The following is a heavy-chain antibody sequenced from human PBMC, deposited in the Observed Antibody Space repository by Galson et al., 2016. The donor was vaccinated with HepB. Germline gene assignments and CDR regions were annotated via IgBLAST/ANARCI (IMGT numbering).Heavy chain of an antibody. CDR1: GGTFSSYA. CDR3: ARELRRDGYNYVYYYGMDV. V-gene: IGHV1-69*06. CDR2: IIPIFGTA. D-gene: IGHD5-24*01. Sequence: SVKVSCKASGGTFSSYAISWVRQAPGQGLEWMGGIIPIFGTANYAQKFQGRVTITADKSTSTAYMELSSLRSEDTAVYYCARELRRDGYNYVYYYGMDVWGQGTTVTVSS. J-gene: IGHJ6*02.